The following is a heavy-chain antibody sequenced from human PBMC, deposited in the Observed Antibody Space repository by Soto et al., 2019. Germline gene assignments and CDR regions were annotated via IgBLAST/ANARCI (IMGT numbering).Heavy chain of an antibody. D-gene: IGHD2-15*01. V-gene: IGHV3-30*18. CDR1: GFTFSSYG. Sequence: TGGSLRLSCAASGFTFSSYGMHWVRQAPGKGLEWVAVISYDGSNKYYADSVKGRFTISRDNSKNTLYLQMNSLRAEDTAVYYCAKDRDCSGGSCYFGYYYYGMDVWGQGTTVTVSS. CDR3: AKDRDCSGGSCYFGYYYYGMDV. CDR2: ISYDGSNK. J-gene: IGHJ6*02.